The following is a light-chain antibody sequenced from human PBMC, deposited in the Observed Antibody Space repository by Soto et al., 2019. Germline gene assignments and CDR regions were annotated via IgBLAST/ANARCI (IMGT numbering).Light chain of an antibody. CDR3: QQYNSYPCT. J-gene: IGKJ1*01. CDR1: QSISSW. V-gene: IGKV1-5*01. Sequence: DVQMSEAASTLSAYIGDRVTITFRASQSISSWLAWYQQKPGKAPKLLIYDASSLESGVPSRFSGSGSGTEFTLTISSLQPDDFATYYCQQYNSYPCTFGQGTKAAIK. CDR2: DAS.